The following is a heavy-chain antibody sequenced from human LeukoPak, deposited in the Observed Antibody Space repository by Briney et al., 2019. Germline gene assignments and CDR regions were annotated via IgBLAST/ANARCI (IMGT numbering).Heavy chain of an antibody. CDR3: AKFGGMVATHAQKEFDY. V-gene: IGHV3-30*18. J-gene: IGHJ4*02. CDR2: ISYDGSNK. Sequence: GGSLRLSCVASGFTFSTYAMSWVRQAPGKGLEWVAVISYDGSNKYYADSVKGRFTISRDNSKNTLYLQMNSLRAEDTAVYYCAKFGGMVATHAQKEFDYWGQGTLVTVSS. CDR1: GFTFSTYA. D-gene: IGHD5-12*01.